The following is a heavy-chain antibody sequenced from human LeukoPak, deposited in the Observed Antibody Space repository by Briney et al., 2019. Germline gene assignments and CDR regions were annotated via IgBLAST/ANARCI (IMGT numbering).Heavy chain of an antibody. J-gene: IGHJ4*02. V-gene: IGHV4-34*01. CDR3: ARGRTGAAALDF. D-gene: IGHD2-2*01. Sequence: PSETLSLTCAVYGGSFSGLYWTWIRQAPGKGLEWIGESTHSGSTNYNPSLKSRVTISVDTSKNQFSLKLTSMTAADTAVYHCARGRTGAAALDFWGPGTLVTVSS. CDR2: STHSGST. CDR1: GGSFSGLY.